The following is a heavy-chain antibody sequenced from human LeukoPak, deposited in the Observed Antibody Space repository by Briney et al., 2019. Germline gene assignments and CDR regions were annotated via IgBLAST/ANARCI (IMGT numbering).Heavy chain of an antibody. CDR2: IYTSGST. J-gene: IGHJ5*02. CDR3: ARVRLGSYGWFDP. Sequence: SETLSLTCTVSGGSISSYYWSWIRQPPGKGLEWIGYIYTSGSTNYNPSLKSRVTISVDTSKNQFSLKLSSVTAADTAVYYWARVRLGSYGWFDPWGQGTLVTVSS. V-gene: IGHV4-4*09. CDR1: GGSISSYY. D-gene: IGHD1-26*01.